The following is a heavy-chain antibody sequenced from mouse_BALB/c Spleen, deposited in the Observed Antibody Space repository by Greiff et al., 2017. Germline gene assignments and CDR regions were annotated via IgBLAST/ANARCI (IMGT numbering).Heavy chain of an antibody. V-gene: IGHV14-4*02. J-gene: IGHJ3*01. CDR2: IDPENGDT. CDR3: NPYMITTAWFAY. D-gene: IGHD2-4*01. Sequence: EVQLQQSGAELVRSGASVKLSCTASGFNIKDYYMHWVKQRPEQGLEWIGWIDPENGDTEYAPKFQGKATMTADTSSNTAYLQLSSLTSEDTAVYYCNPYMITTAWFAYWGQGTLVTVSA. CDR1: GFNIKDYY.